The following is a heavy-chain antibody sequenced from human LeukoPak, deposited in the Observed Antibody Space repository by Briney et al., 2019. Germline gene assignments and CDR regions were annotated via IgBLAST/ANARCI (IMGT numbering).Heavy chain of an antibody. CDR3: ARERRSGSYYYFDY. V-gene: IGHV4-59*01. Sequence: SETLSLTCTVSGGSICSYYWCWIRPPPGKGLEWIGYIYYNGSTNYNPSLKSRVTISVDTSKNQFSLKLSSVTAADTAMYYCARERRSGSYYYFDYWGQGTLVTVSS. D-gene: IGHD1-26*01. CDR1: GGSICSYY. CDR2: IYYNGST. J-gene: IGHJ4*02.